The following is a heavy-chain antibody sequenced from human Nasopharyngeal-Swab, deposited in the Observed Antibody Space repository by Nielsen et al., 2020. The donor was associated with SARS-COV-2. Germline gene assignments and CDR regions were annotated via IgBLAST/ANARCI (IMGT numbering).Heavy chain of an antibody. J-gene: IGHJ4*02. CDR1: GYTLTELS. CDR2: FDPEDGET. V-gene: IGHV1-24*01. Sequence: ASVKVSCKVSGYTLTELSMHWVRQAPGKGLEWMGGFDPEDGETIYAQKFQGRVTMTRDTSTSTVYMELSSLRSEDTAVYYCARARGGYCSGGSCYFDYWGQGTLVTVSS. D-gene: IGHD2-15*01. CDR3: ARARGGYCSGGSCYFDY.